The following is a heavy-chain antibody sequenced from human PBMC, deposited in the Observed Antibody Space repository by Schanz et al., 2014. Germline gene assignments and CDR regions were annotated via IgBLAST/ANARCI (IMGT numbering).Heavy chain of an antibody. D-gene: IGHD4-17*01. CDR2: IWNNGETK. V-gene: IGHV3-33*01. J-gene: IGHJ4*02. CDR3: ARPRFDYGEVDY. Sequence: QAQLMESGGGVVQPGTSLILSCSVSGFSLNTYGIHWFRQPAGKGLEWVAVIWNNGETKYYADSVRGRFTISRDRFQNTLYLRMSSLRAEDTGVYYCARPRFDYGEVDYWGQGTLVTVSS. CDR1: GFSLNTYG.